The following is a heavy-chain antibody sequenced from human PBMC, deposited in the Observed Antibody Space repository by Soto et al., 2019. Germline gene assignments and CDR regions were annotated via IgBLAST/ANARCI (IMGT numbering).Heavy chain of an antibody. V-gene: IGHV4-59*12. Sequence: SETLSLTCTVSGGSISSYYWSWIRQPPGKGLEWIGEIYHSGSAIYTPSLKSRVTMSLDESKNEFSLNVNSVSAADTAMYYCARSVILSGGSYKGLIRLHYFDTWGPGTLVTVSS. CDR3: ARSVILSGGSYKGLIRLHYFDT. CDR2: IYHSGSA. J-gene: IGHJ4*01. D-gene: IGHD3-9*01. CDR1: GGSISSYY.